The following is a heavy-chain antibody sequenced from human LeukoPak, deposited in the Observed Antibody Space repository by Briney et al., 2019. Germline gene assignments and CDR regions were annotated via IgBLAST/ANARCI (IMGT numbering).Heavy chain of an antibody. CDR3: AKESLYGSGSYLDY. Sequence: PGGSLRLSCAASGFTFSSYGMHWVRRAPGKGLEWVAVISYDGSNKYYADSVKGRFTISRDNSKNTLYLQMNSLRAEDTAVYYCAKESLYGSGSYLDYWGQGTLVTVSS. J-gene: IGHJ4*02. CDR2: ISYDGSNK. V-gene: IGHV3-30*18. D-gene: IGHD3-10*01. CDR1: GFTFSSYG.